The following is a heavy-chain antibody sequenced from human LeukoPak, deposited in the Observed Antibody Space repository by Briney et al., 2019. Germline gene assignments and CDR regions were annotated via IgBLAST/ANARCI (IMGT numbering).Heavy chain of an antibody. J-gene: IGHJ4*02. CDR1: GYTFTSYG. D-gene: IGHD5-24*01. CDR2: IIPIFGTA. Sequence: ASVKVSCKASGYTFTSYGISWVRQAPGQGLEWMGGIIPIFGTANYAQKFQGRVTITADESTSTAYMGLSSLRSEGTAVYYCARTSREMTTSTGYFDYWGQGTLVTVSS. CDR3: ARTSREMTTSTGYFDY. V-gene: IGHV1-69*13.